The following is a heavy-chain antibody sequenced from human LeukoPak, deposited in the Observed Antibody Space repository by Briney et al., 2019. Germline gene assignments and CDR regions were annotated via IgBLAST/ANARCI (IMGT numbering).Heavy chain of an antibody. D-gene: IGHD2-21*01. V-gene: IGHV4-30-2*01. CDR1: GGSISSGGYS. J-gene: IGHJ4*02. Sequence: SQTLSLTCAVSGGSISSGGYSWSCIRQPPGKGLEWIGYIYHSGSTYYNPSLKSRVAISVDRSKNQFSLKLSSVTAADTAVYYCARGPTGGYSFDYWGQGTLVTVSS. CDR2: IYHSGST. CDR3: ARGPTGGYSFDY.